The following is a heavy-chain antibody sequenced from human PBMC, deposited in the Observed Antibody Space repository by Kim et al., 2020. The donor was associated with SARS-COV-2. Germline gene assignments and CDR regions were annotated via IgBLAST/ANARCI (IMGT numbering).Heavy chain of an antibody. Sequence: GGSLRLSCAASGFTFSSYGMHWVRQAPGKGLEWVAVISYDGSNKYYADSVKGRFTISRDNSKNTLYLQMNSLRAEDTAVYYCAKGLVPGGYERGYYFDYWGQGTLVTVSS. CDR1: GFTFSSYG. D-gene: IGHD5-12*01. V-gene: IGHV3-30*18. CDR2: ISYDGSNK. J-gene: IGHJ4*02. CDR3: AKGLVPGGYERGYYFDY.